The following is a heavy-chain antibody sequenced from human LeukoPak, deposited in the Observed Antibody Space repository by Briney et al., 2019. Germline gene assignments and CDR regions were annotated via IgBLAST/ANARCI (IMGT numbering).Heavy chain of an antibody. CDR3: ARDQGGAIANTYYFDY. CDR1: GFTFSSYS. Sequence: GGSLRLSCAASGFTFSSYSMNWVRQAPGKGLEWVSYISSSSSTIYYADSVKGRFTISRDNAKNLLYLQMNSLRAEDTAVYYCARDQGGAIANTYYFDYWGQGTLVTVSS. CDR2: ISSSSSTI. J-gene: IGHJ4*02. V-gene: IGHV3-48*04. D-gene: IGHD3-10*01.